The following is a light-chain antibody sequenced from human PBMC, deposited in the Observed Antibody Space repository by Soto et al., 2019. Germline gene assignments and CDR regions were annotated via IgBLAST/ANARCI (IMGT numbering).Light chain of an antibody. CDR3: SSSSSTSTI. CDR1: SSDVGGSNF. CDR2: EVS. V-gene: IGLV2-14*01. J-gene: IGLJ2*01. Sequence: QSVLTQPASVSGSPGQSITISCTGTSSDVGGSNFVSWYQQHPGKVLKLMIYEVSNRPSGVSNRFSGSKSGNTASLTISGLQADDEADYYCSSSSSTSTIFGGGTKLTVL.